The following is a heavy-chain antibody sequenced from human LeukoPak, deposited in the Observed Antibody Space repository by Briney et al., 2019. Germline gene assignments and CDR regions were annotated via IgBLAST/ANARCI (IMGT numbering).Heavy chain of an antibody. V-gene: IGHV4-39*01. J-gene: IGHJ5*02. CDR3: ARLGFAYYYDSSGYYQNWFDP. CDR1: GGSISSSSYY. CDR2: IYYSGST. D-gene: IGHD3-22*01. Sequence: PSETLSLTCTVSGGSISSSSYYWGWIRQPPGKGLEWIGSIYYSGSTYYNPSLKSRVTISVGTSKNQFSLKLSSVTAADTAVYCCARLGFAYYYDSSGYYQNWFDPWGQGTLVTVSS.